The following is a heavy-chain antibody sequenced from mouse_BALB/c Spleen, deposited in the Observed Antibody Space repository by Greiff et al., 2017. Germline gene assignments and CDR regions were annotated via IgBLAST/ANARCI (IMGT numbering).Heavy chain of an antibody. CDR3: ASGGNSYAMDY. D-gene: IGHD2-1*01. Sequence: QVQLQQSGAELMKPGASVKISCKATGYTFSSYWIEWVKQRPGHGLEWIGEILPGSGSTNYNEKFKGKATFTADTSSNTAYMQLSSLTSEDSAVYYCASGGNSYAMDYWGQGTSVTVSS. CDR1: GYTFSSYW. V-gene: IGHV1-9*01. J-gene: IGHJ4*01. CDR2: ILPGSGST.